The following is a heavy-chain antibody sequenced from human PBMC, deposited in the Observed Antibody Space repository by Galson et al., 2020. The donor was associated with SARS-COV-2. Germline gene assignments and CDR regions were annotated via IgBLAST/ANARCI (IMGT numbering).Heavy chain of an antibody. CDR3: AKPGTNLRIMDSFDY. CDR1: GFPFSSYG. CDR2: INANASST. Sequence: GGSLRLSCAASGFPFSSYGMNWVRQAPGKGLEWVSGINANASSTYYVDSVKGRFTISRDNSKKTLYLQMNSLRAEDTAVYYCAKPGTNLRIMDSFDYWGQGAQVTVSS. V-gene: IGHV3-23*01. J-gene: IGHJ4*02. D-gene: IGHD3-16*01.